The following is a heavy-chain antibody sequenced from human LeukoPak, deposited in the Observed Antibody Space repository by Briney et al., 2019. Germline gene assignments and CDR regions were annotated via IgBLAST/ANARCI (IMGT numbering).Heavy chain of an antibody. D-gene: IGHD3-22*01. CDR1: GFTFSSYA. CDR3: ARGYYDSSGYFHYYFDY. CDR2: ISGSGGST. V-gene: IGHV3-23*01. J-gene: IGHJ4*02. Sequence: GGSLRLSCAASGFTFSSYAMSWVRQAPGKGLEWVSAISGSGGSTYYADSVKGRFTISRDNSKNTLYLQMNSLRAEDMAVYYCARGYYDSSGYFHYYFDYWGQGTLVTVSS.